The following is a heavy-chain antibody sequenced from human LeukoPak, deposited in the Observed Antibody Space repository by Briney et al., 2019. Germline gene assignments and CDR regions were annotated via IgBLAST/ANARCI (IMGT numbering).Heavy chain of an antibody. CDR1: GFTFSSYA. V-gene: IGHV3-23*01. D-gene: IGHD3-22*01. J-gene: IGHJ4*02. CDR3: AKAGYRGGQWFFDY. CDR2: SSGSGGTI. Sequence: GGPLRLSCVASGFTFSSYALSWVRQAPGKGLEWVSTSSGSGGTIFYEDSVKGRFTISRDHSKNTVYLQMNSLRAEDTAVYYCAKAGYRGGQWFFDYWGQGALVTVSS.